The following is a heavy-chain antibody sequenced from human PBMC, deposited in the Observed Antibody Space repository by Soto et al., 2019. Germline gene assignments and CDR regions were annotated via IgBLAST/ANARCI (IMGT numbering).Heavy chain of an antibody. CDR3: AKDRPNYYGSGGGYYKAGGDY. CDR2: ISGNGANT. J-gene: IGHJ4*02. Sequence: EVQLLGSGGGLVQPGGSLRLSCAASGLTFSTYAMSWVRQAPGKGLEWVSSISGNGANTYYTDSVKGRFIISRDNPKNTLFLQMNSLSAEDTALYYCAKDRPNYYGSGGGYYKAGGDYWGQGTLVTVSS. CDR1: GLTFSTYA. V-gene: IGHV3-23*01. D-gene: IGHD3-10*01.